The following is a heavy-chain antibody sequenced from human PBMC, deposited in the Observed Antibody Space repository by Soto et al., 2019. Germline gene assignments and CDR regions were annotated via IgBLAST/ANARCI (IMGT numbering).Heavy chain of an antibody. J-gene: IGHJ4*02. CDR1: GTSLRIYS. D-gene: IGHD2-15*01. V-gene: IGHV4-59*13. CDR3: AGSRSRRVIVDY. Sequence: SETLSLTCTVSGTSLRIYSWTWVRQPPGKGLEWIGDMFYSGGTNYNPSLRSRINMSLDTSKNQFSLRLSSVAAADTAVYFCAGSRSRRVIVDYWGQGALVTVT. CDR2: MFYSGGT.